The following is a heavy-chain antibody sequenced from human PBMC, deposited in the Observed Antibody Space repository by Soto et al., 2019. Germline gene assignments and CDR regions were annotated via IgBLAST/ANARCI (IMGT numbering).Heavy chain of an antibody. J-gene: IGHJ4*02. D-gene: IGHD3-10*01. Sequence: QVHLVQSGAEVKKPGASVKVSCQGSGYAFTTYGITWVRQAPGQGLEWMGWISAHNGNTNYAQKLQGRVTVTRDTATSTAYMELRSLRYDDTAVYYFARGRYGEYWGQGALVTVSS. V-gene: IGHV1-18*01. CDR2: ISAHNGNT. CDR1: GYAFTTYG. CDR3: ARGRYGEY.